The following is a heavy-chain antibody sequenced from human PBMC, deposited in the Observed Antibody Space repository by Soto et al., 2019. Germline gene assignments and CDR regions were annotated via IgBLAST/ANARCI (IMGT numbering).Heavy chain of an antibody. V-gene: IGHV1-69*13. Sequence: SVKVSCKASGGTFSSYAISWVRQAPGQGLEWMGGIIPIFGTANYAQKFQGRVTITADESTSTAYMELSSLRSEDTAVYYCARGVDFSGDYYGSGSYYNVYYYYYGMDVWGQGTTVTSP. CDR1: GGTFSSYA. J-gene: IGHJ6*02. CDR2: IIPIFGTA. CDR3: ARGVDFSGDYYGSGSYYNVYYYYYGMDV. D-gene: IGHD3-10*01.